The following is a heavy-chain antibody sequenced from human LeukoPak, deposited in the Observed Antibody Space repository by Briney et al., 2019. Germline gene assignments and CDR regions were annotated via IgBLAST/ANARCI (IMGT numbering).Heavy chain of an antibody. D-gene: IGHD6-19*01. Sequence: PGRSLRLSCAASGFTFSSYGMHWVRQAPGKGLEWVAVIWYDGSNKYYADSVKGRFTISRDNSKNTLYLQMNRLRAEDTAVYYCARVKAMSSGWFYYYGMDVWGQGTTVTVSS. V-gene: IGHV3-33*01. J-gene: IGHJ6*02. CDR3: ARVKAMSSGWFYYYGMDV. CDR2: IWYDGSNK. CDR1: GFTFSSYG.